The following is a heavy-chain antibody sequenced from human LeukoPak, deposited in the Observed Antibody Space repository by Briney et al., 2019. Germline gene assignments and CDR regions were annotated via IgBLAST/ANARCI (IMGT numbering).Heavy chain of an antibody. CDR1: RIAFQYYW. CDR3: VRGGWELDF. J-gene: IGHJ4*02. CDR2: MKEDGTEE. D-gene: IGHD1-26*01. Sequence: GGSLRLSCAASRIAFQYYWMAWVRQAPGKGLEWVAHMKEDGTEEYYLDSVRGRFTISKNDAKSSLFLQMNSLTAEDTALYYCVRGGWELDFWGQGTLVTVPS. V-gene: IGHV3-7*01.